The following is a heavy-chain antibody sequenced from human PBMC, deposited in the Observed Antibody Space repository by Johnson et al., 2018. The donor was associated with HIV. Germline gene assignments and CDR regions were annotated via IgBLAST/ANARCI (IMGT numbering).Heavy chain of an antibody. CDR1: VFTSSSYA. CDR3: AKDVSVVTPSGSFDI. J-gene: IGHJ3*02. Sequence: VQLVESAGGLVQPGGSLRLSCAASVFTSSSYAMSWVRQAPVKGLAWVSAISGSGGTTYYADSVKGRFTISRDNSKNTLFLHMNSLRADDTAVYYCAKDVSVVTPSGSFDIWGQGTRVTVSS. D-gene: IGHD4-23*01. V-gene: IGHV3-23*04. CDR2: ISGSGGTT.